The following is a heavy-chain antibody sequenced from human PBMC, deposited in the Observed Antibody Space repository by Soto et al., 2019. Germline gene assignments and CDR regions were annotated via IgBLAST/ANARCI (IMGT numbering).Heavy chain of an antibody. J-gene: IGHJ5*02. CDR1: GGSISSGDYY. V-gene: IGHV4-30-4*01. CDR2: IYYSGST. Sequence: PSETLSLTCTVSGGSISSGDYYWSWIRQPPGKGLEWIGYIYYSGSTYYNPSLKSRVTISVDTSKNQFSLKLSSVTAADTAVYYCARGRGIPGWKDIVVVPAAIIWFDPWGQGTLVTVSA. CDR3: ARGRGIPGWKDIVVVPAAIIWFDP. D-gene: IGHD2-2*01.